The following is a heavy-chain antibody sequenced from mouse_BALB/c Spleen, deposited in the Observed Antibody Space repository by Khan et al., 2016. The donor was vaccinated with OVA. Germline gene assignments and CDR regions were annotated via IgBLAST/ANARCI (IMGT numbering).Heavy chain of an antibody. J-gene: IGHJ4*01. V-gene: IGHV14-4*02. D-gene: IGHD2-2*01. CDR2: IDPDNGDT. CDR1: GFNIKHYY. CDR3: TSGYGYSMDY. Sequence: VQLQQPGAELVRSGASVKLSCTVSGFNIKHYYIHWVKQRPEQGLEWIGWIDPDNGDTEYAPKFPGKAAMTADTSSNTAYLHLSSLTSEDTAVYYCTSGYGYSMDYWGQGTSVTVSS.